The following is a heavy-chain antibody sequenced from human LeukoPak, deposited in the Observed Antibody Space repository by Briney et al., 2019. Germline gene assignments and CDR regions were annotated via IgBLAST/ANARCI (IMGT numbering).Heavy chain of an antibody. J-gene: IGHJ3*02. Sequence: GGSLRLSCAASGFTFSSYSMNWVRQAPGKGPEWVAHIKENGNEQYYADSVKGRFTISRDNVKQSLCLQMNNLRVEDTAVYYCARGPGDYDASDIWGQGTMVTVSS. D-gene: IGHD4-11*01. CDR2: IKENGNEQ. CDR1: GFTFSSYS. CDR3: ARGPGDYDASDI. V-gene: IGHV3-7*01.